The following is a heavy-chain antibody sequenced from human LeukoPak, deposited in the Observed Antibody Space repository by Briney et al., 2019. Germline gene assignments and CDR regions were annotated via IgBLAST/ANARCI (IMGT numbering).Heavy chain of an antibody. Sequence: GGSLRLSCAASGFTFSNYAMSWVRQAPGKGLEWVSAMSGSGESTYYADSVKGRFTISRDNSKNTLYLQMSTVRADDTAVYYCAKASYGSGSYYTSLADWGQGTLVTVSS. CDR1: GFTFSNYA. V-gene: IGHV3-23*01. CDR3: AKASYGSGSYYTSLAD. D-gene: IGHD3-10*01. CDR2: MSGSGEST. J-gene: IGHJ4*02.